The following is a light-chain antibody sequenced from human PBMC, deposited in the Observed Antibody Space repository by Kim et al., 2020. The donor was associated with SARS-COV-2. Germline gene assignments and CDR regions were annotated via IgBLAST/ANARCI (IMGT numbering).Light chain of an antibody. CDR2: DVS. J-gene: IGKJ1*01. CDR1: QSISRN. V-gene: IGKV3-15*01. CDR3: QQYYKWPPWT. Sequence: EIVMTQSPATLSVSPGERATLSCRASQSISRNLAWYQQRPGEGPRLLIYDVSTRPTGIPARFSGSGSGTEFTLTISSLESEDFAVYYCQQYYKWPPWTFGQGTKVEI.